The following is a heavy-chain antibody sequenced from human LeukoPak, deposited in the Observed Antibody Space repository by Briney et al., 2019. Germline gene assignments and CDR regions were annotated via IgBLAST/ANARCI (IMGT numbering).Heavy chain of an antibody. Sequence: SETLSLTCTVSGGSISSGGYYWSWIRQPAGKGLEWIGRIYTSGSTNYNPSLKSRVTISVDTSKNQFSLKLSSVTAADTAVYYCARAYCGGDCSVDYWGQGTLVTVSS. D-gene: IGHD2-21*02. J-gene: IGHJ4*02. CDR1: GGSISSGGYY. V-gene: IGHV4-61*02. CDR2: IYTSGST. CDR3: ARAYCGGDCSVDY.